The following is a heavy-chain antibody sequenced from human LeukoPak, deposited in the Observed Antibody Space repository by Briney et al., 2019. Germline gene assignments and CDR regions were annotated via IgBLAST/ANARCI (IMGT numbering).Heavy chain of an antibody. Sequence: PGGSLRLSCAASGFTFSSYGMHWVRQAPGKGLEWVAVIWYDGSNKYYADSVKGRFTISRDNSKNTLYLQMNSLRAEDTAVYYCAREGNYYAKSPPARYYYGMDVWGQGTTVTVSS. CDR2: IWYDGSNK. CDR1: GFTFSSYG. CDR3: AREGNYYAKSPPARYYYGMDV. D-gene: IGHD3-10*01. V-gene: IGHV3-33*01. J-gene: IGHJ6*02.